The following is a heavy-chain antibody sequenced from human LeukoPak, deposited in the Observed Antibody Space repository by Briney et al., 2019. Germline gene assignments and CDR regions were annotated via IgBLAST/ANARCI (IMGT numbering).Heavy chain of an antibody. V-gene: IGHV4-39*06. D-gene: IGHD2-21*02. J-gene: IGHJ3*02. CDR1: GGSISSSSYY. Sequence: SETLSLTCTVSGGSISSSSYYWGWIRQPPGKGLEWIGSIYYSGSTYYNPSLKSRVTISVDTSKNQFALKLSSVNAADTAVYYGARVAVVVTAILNDSFDIWGQGTMVTVSS. CDR3: ARVAVVVTAILNDSFDI. CDR2: IYYSGST.